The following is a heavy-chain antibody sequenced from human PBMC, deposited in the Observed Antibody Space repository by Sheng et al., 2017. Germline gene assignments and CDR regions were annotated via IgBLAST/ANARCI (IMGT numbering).Heavy chain of an antibody. CDR1: GYTFASHD. J-gene: IGHJ5*02. D-gene: IGHD3-22*01. CDR3: ARGTLDSISLKVVVLDH. Sequence: QVQLVQSGAELQKPGASVKVSCKASGYTFASHDINWVRQAAGHGLEWMGWMNPNSGNTGYAQKFQGRVTITMDTSIKTAYMEVSSLRSEDTAVYYCARGTLDSISLKVVVLDHWGQGTLVTVSS. CDR2: MNPNSGNT. V-gene: IGHV1-8*03.